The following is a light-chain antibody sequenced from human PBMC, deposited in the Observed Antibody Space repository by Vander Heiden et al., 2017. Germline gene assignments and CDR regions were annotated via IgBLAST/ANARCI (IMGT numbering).Light chain of an antibody. CDR1: SSDVGGYNY. CDR3: ASYTSSTTRV. J-gene: IGLJ2*01. CDR2: DVS. V-gene: IGLV2-14*03. Sequence: QSALTQPASVSGSPGQSITISCTGTSSDVGGYNYFSWYQRHPGKAPKLMIFDVSNRPSDISNRFSASKSGNTASLTISGLQAEDEADYYCASYTSSTTRVFGGGTKLTVL.